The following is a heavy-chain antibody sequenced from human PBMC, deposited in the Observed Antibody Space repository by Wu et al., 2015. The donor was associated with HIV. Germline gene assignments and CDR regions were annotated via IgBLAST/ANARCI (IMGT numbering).Heavy chain of an antibody. CDR1: GYTFTGYY. Sequence: QVQLVQSGAEVKKPGASVKVSCKASGYTFTGYYMHWVRQAPGQGLEWMGWINPNSGGTNYAQKFQGRVTMTRDTSINTAYMELSRLRSDDTAVYYCARRIAAAGSVGYYGMDVVGPRDHGHRLL. CDR3: ARRIAAAGSVGYYGMDV. V-gene: IGHV1-2*02. J-gene: IGHJ6*02. D-gene: IGHD6-13*01. CDR2: INPNSGGT.